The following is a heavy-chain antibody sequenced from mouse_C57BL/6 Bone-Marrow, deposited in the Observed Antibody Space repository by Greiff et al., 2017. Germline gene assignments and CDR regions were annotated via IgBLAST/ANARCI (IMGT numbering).Heavy chain of an antibody. Sequence: QVQLQQSGAELVKPGASVKLSCKASGYIFTEYTIHWVKQRSGQGLEWIGWFYPGSGSIKYIERFKDKATLTADKSSNTVYMELSRLTSEDSAVYFCARHERYYDYEGYFDYWGQGTTLTVSS. CDR3: ARHERYYDYEGYFDY. D-gene: IGHD2-4*01. J-gene: IGHJ2*01. V-gene: IGHV1-62-2*01. CDR1: GYIFTEYT. CDR2: FYPGSGSI.